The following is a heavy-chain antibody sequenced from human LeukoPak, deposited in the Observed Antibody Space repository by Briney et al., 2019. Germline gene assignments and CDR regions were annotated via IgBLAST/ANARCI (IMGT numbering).Heavy chain of an antibody. J-gene: IGHJ3*02. CDR1: GYTFTGYY. Sequence: ASVKVSCKASGYTFTGYYMHWVRQAPGQGLEWMGWINPNSGDTNYAQKFQGRVTMTRDTSISTAYMELRSLRSDDTAVYYCARAHQYYYDRDAFDIWGQGTMVTVSS. D-gene: IGHD3-10*02. V-gene: IGHV1-2*02. CDR3: ARAHQYYYDRDAFDI. CDR2: INPNSGDT.